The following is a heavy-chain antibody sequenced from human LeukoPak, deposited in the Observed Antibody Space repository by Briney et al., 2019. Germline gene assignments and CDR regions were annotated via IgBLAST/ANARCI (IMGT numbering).Heavy chain of an antibody. V-gene: IGHV3-48*04. CDR1: GFTFSKNS. J-gene: IGHJ6*03. D-gene: IGHD2-15*01. Sequence: GSLRLSCAASGFTFSKNSMNWVRQAPGKGLEWVSSISRSGSTKYYADSVKGRFTISRDNAKNSLFLQMNSLRAEDTAVYYCARVLRYCSGGNCYSGGLGYMDVWGKGTTVTISS. CDR2: ISRSGSTK. CDR3: ARVLRYCSGGNCYSGGLGYMDV.